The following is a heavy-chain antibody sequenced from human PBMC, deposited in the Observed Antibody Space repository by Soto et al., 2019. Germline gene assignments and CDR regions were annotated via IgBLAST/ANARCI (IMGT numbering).Heavy chain of an antibody. D-gene: IGHD2-15*01. J-gene: IGHJ4*02. V-gene: IGHV4-31*03. CDR2: ISYSGNT. CDR3: ATGLGYCTGGSCYSLDY. CDR1: GGSISSDGYY. Sequence: PSETLSLTCTVSGGSISSDGYYWSWIRQHPGKGLEWIGYISYSGNTYYNPSLESRVTISIDTSKNKFSLRLSSVTAADTAVYYCATGLGYCTGGSCYSLDYWGQGTLVTVSS.